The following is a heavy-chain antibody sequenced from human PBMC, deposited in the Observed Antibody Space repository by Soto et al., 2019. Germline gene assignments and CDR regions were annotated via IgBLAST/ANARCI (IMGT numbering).Heavy chain of an antibody. D-gene: IGHD3-9*01. CDR2: ISYDGSNK. Sequence: VQLVESGGGVVQPGRSLRLSCAASGFTFSSYAMHWVRQAPGKGLEWVAVISYDGSNKYYADSVKGRFTISRDNSKNTLYLQMNSLRAEDTAVYYCARGGWELRYFDASYYWGQGTLVTVSS. CDR3: ARGGWELRYFDASYY. CDR1: GFTFSSYA. J-gene: IGHJ4*02. V-gene: IGHV3-30-3*01.